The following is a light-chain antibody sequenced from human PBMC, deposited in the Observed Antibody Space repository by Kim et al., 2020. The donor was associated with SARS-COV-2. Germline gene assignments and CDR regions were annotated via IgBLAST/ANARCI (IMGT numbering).Light chain of an antibody. J-gene: IGLJ2*01. CDR3: NSRDSSGNPV. V-gene: IGLV3-19*01. CDR1: SLRSYY. Sequence: SSELTQDPAVSVALGQTVRITCQGDSLRSYYASWYQQKPGQAPVLVIYGKNNRPSGIPDRFSGSSSGNTASLTITGAQAEDEADYYCNSRDSSGNPVFCGGTQLTVL. CDR2: GKN.